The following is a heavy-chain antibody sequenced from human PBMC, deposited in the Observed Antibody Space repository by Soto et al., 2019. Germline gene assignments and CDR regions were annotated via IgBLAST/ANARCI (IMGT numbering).Heavy chain of an antibody. CDR3: AKDLSSSWYAQYFQH. CDR2: ISGSGVNT. CDR1: GVTFSSYA. V-gene: IGHV3-23*01. J-gene: IGHJ1*01. Sequence: GGSLRLSCAASGVTFSSYAMSWVRQAPGKGLEWVSAISGSGVNTYYADSVKGRFTISRDNSKNTLFLQMNSLRAEDTVIYYCAKDLSSSWYAQYFQHWGQGTLVTVSS. D-gene: IGHD6-13*01.